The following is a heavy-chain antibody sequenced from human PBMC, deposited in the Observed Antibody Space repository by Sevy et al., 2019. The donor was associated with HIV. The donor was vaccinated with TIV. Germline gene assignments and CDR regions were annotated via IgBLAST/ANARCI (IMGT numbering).Heavy chain of an antibody. CDR1: GFTFTSSA. V-gene: IGHV1-58*01. D-gene: IGHD3-9*01. J-gene: IGHJ4*02. CDR3: AAGTPEGRYFDWLLRGLDY. Sequence: ASVKVSCKASGFTFTSSAVQWVRQARGQRLEWIGWIVVGSGNTNYAQKFQERVTITRDMSTSTAYMELSSLRSEDMAVYYCAAGTPEGRYFDWLLRGLDYWGQGTLVTVSS. CDR2: IVVGSGNT.